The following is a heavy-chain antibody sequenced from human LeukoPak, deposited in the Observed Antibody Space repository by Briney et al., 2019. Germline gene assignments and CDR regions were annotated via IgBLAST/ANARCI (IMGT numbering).Heavy chain of an antibody. D-gene: IGHD3-16*01. J-gene: IGHJ3*02. CDR3: ARASYDYVWGSPPGAFDI. CDR2: IKQDGREK. V-gene: IGHV3-7*01. CDR1: GFMXXSYW. Sequence: LRLSXXASGFMXXSYWMSWVRQAPGKGLEWVANIKQDGREKYYVDSMKGRFTISRDNAKNSLYLQMNSLRAEGTAVYYCARASYDYVWGSPPGAFDIWGQGTMVTVSS.